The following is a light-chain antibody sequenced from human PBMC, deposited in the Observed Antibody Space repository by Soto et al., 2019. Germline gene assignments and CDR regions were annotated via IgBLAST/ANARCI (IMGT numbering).Light chain of an antibody. J-gene: IGKJ1*01. CDR2: RAS. V-gene: IGKV1-5*03. CDR3: QQYNVYWS. Sequence: DVQMTQSPSTLSASVGDRVTITCRASQGVNIWLAWYQQKPGRAPKLLIHRASILESGVPSRFSGSGSGTEFTLTISSLQHDDFATYYCQQYNVYWSFGPGTKVEIK. CDR1: QGVNIW.